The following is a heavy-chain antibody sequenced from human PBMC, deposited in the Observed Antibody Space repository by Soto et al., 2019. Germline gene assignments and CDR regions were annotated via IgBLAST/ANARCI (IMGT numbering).Heavy chain of an antibody. Sequence: SETLSLTCTVSGGSISSSSYYWGWIRQPPGKGLEWIGSIYYSGSTYYNPSLKSRVTISVDTSKNQFSLQLSSVTAADTAVYYCARSIGGDFYDFWSDWYFDLWGRGTLVTVSS. CDR3: ARSIGGDFYDFWSDWYFDL. V-gene: IGHV4-39*01. D-gene: IGHD3-3*01. J-gene: IGHJ2*01. CDR2: IYYSGST. CDR1: GGSISSSSYY.